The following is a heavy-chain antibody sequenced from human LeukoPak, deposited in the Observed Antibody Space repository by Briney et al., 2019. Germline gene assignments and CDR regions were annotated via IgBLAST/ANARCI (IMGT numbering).Heavy chain of an antibody. CDR2: TYCRSTCYS. CDR3: ARGTAHYFDY. CDR1: GDSVSSNSAA. J-gene: IGHJ4*02. Sequence: SQTLSLTCAISGDSVSSNSAAWNWFRQSPSRGLEWLERTYCRSTCYSDYAVSVKSRITINPDTSKNQFSLQLNSVTPEDTAVYYCARGTAHYFDYWGQGTLVTVSS. V-gene: IGHV6-1*01. D-gene: IGHD5-18*01.